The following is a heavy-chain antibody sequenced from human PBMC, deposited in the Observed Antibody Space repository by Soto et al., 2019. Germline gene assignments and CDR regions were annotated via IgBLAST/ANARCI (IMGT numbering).Heavy chain of an antibody. CDR3: ARGLIAARPDTWFDP. CDR2: INPSGGST. CDR1: GGTFSSYA. J-gene: IGHJ5*02. D-gene: IGHD6-6*01. V-gene: IGHV1-46*01. Sequence: ASVKVSCKASGGTFSSYAISWVRQAPGQGLEWMGIINPSGGSTSYAQKFQGRVTMTRDTSTSTVYMELSSLRSEDTAVYYCARGLIAARPDTWFDPWGQGTLVTVSS.